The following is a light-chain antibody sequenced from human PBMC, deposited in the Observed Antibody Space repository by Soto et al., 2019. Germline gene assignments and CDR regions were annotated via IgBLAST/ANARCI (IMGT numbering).Light chain of an antibody. CDR1: QSVSSSY. CDR2: GAS. CDR3: QQRSDWQYT. Sequence: EIVLTQSPGTLSLSPGERATLSCRASQSVSSSYLAWYQQKPGQAPRLLIYGASSRATGIPDRFSGSGSGTDSTLTISSLQPEDFAVYFCQQRSDWQYTFGQGTKVDIK. J-gene: IGKJ2*01. V-gene: IGKV3D-20*02.